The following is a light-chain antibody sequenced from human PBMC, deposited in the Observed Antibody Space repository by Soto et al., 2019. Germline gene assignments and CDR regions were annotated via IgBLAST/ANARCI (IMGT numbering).Light chain of an antibody. CDR2: KAS. CDR3: QQYQYLIA. V-gene: IGKV1-5*03. J-gene: IGKJ5*01. CDR1: QTISSW. Sequence: DIQMTQSPSTLSGSVGDRVTITCRASQTISSWLAWYQQKPGKAPKLLIYKASTLKSGVPSRFSGSGSGTEFTLTISSLQPDDIATYYCQQYQYLIAFGQGTRLEIK.